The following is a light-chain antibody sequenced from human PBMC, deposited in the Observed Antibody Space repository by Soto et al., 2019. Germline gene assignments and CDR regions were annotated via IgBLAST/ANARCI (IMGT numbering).Light chain of an antibody. CDR3: LQRQSLART. CDR1: QAVNTR. V-gene: IGKV3D-11*01. CDR2: LAS. J-gene: IGKJ1*01. Sequence: EIVLTQSPATLSSFPGDRVTLSCRASQAVNTRLAWYQHRPGQAPRLLLYLASNRAAGVPARFSGSGSGTDVTLTIGEVGPEDFAVDDCLQRQSLARTFGQGTTVDI.